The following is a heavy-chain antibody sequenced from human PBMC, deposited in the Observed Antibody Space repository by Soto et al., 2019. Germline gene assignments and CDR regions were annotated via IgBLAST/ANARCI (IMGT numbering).Heavy chain of an antibody. V-gene: IGHV3-30-3*01. CDR2: ISYDGSNK. D-gene: IGHD3-9*01. J-gene: IGHJ6*02. CDR1: GFTFSSYA. Sequence: GGSLRLSCAASGFTFSSYAMHWVRQAPGKGLEWVAVISYDGSNKYYADSVKGRFTISRDNSKNTLYLQMNSLRAEDTAVYYCARDGVGGILTQYYYYGMDVWGQGTTVTVSS. CDR3: ARDGVGGILTQYYYYGMDV.